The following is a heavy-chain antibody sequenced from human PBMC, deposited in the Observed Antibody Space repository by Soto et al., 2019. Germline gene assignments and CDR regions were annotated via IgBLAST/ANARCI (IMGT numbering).Heavy chain of an antibody. CDR1: GYTFTSYG. J-gene: IGHJ4*02. Sequence: GASVKVSCKASGYTFTSYGISWVRQAPGQGLEWMGWISAYNGNTNYAQKLQGRVTMTTDTSTSTAYMELRSLRSDDTAVYYRARDRVRRIQLWLSGYFDYWGQGTLVTVSS. CDR2: ISAYNGNT. D-gene: IGHD5-18*01. CDR3: ARDRVRRIQLWLSGYFDY. V-gene: IGHV1-18*01.